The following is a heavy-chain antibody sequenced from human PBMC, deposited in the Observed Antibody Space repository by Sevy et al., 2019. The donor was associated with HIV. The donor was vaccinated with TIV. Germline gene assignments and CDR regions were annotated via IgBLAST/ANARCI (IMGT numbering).Heavy chain of an antibody. CDR2: IHSDDTT. Sequence: GGSLRLSCAASGFTVNSNYMTWVRQAPGKGLEGVSVIHSDDTTYHAYSVRDGFTISRDNFKNTLYLHMSSLRAEDTAVYYCGRGKSGYGYALNYWGQGTLVTVSS. J-gene: IGHJ4*02. D-gene: IGHD5-18*01. CDR1: GFTVNSNY. V-gene: IGHV3-66*01. CDR3: GRGKSGYGYALNY.